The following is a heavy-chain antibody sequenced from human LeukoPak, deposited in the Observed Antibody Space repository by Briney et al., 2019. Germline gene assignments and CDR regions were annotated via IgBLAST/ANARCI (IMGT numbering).Heavy chain of an antibody. J-gene: IGHJ4*02. CDR2: IYYSGST. V-gene: IGHV4-39*01. D-gene: IGHD3-10*01. CDR1: GGSISSSSYY. Sequence: SETLSLTCTVSGGSISSSSYYWGWLRQPPGMGLEWIGSIYYSGSTYYNPSLKSRVTISVDTSKNQYSLKLSSVTAADTAVYYCARHLITPYGSGIIDYWGQGTLVTVSS. CDR3: ARHLITPYGSGIIDY.